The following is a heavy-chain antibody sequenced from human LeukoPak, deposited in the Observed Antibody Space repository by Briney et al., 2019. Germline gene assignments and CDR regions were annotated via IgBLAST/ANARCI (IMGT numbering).Heavy chain of an antibody. Sequence: GGSLRLSCAASGFTFSSYWMNWVRQAPGKGLEWVANIKQDGSEKYYVDSVKGRFTISRDNAKNSLYLQMNSLRVEDTAVYYCARDPHYYDSSGYLDYWGQGTLVTVSS. J-gene: IGHJ4*02. CDR1: GFTFSSYW. CDR3: ARDPHYYDSSGYLDY. CDR2: IKQDGSEK. V-gene: IGHV3-7*01. D-gene: IGHD3-22*01.